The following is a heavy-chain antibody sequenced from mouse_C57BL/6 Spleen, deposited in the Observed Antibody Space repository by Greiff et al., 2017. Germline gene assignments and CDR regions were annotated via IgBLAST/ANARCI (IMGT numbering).Heavy chain of an antibody. CDR2: IYPRSGNT. J-gene: IGHJ3*01. V-gene: IGHV1-81*01. D-gene: IGHD1-1*01. CDR3: ANYGSSYFFAY. Sequence: QVQLKQSGAELARPGASVKLSCKASGYTFTSYGISWVKQRTGQGLEWIGEIYPRSGNTYYNEKFKGKATLTADKSSSTAYMELRSLTSEDSAVYFCANYGSSYFFAYWGQGTLVTVSA. CDR1: GYTFTSYG.